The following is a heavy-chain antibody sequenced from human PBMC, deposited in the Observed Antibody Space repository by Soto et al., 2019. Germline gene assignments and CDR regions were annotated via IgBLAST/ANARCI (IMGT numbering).Heavy chain of an antibody. CDR3: ARGKGMEENYFYYGLDI. CDR1: GYSFGTYA. CDR2: LNGGTGQT. D-gene: IGHD1-1*01. V-gene: IGHV1-3*01. J-gene: IGHJ6*02. Sequence: ASVKVSCKASGYSFGTYAMHWVRQAPGQSLEWMGWLNGGTGQTRYSQKFQDRVIITRDTSASTGYMELSSLTSEDTAVYYCARGKGMEENYFYYGLDIWGQGTTVTVSS.